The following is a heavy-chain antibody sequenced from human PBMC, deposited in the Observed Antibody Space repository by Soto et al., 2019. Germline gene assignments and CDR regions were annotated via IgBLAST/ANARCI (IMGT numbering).Heavy chain of an antibody. CDR2: ISGSAAFT. Sequence: EVPLLESGGGLVQPGGSLRLSCAASGFTFSTSATSWVRQAPGKGLEWVSAISGSAAFTYYADSVKGRFTISRDNSKNTLSLQMNSLRDEDTAVYYCAKGDYVSPWGQGTLVTVSS. CDR1: GFTFSTSA. CDR3: AKGDYVSP. D-gene: IGHD3-16*01. V-gene: IGHV3-23*01. J-gene: IGHJ5*02.